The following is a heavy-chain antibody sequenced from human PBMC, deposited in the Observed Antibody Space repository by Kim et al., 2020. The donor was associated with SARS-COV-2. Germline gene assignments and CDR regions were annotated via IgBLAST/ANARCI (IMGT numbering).Heavy chain of an antibody. J-gene: IGHJ5*02. CDR3: ARGKPHDR. V-gene: IGHV1-18*01. CDR2: SIPHSGDT. Sequence: ASVKVSCKASGYTFTDYSINWVRQAPGQGLEWMGGSIPHSGDTKYAQNFQGRVTMTTDTSTSTAYMELRSLRSDDTAVYYCARGKPHDRWGQGSLVIVSS. CDR1: GYTFTDYS.